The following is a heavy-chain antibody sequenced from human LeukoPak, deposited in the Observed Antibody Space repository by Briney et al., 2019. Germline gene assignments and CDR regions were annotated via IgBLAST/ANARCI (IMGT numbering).Heavy chain of an antibody. Sequence: GGSLRLSCAASGFIFSSCAMHWVRQAPGKGLEWLAVISYDGSQKFYEDSVKGRFTISRDNAKNMLYLQMNSLRVEDTAVYYCARGTVLLWFGVDYWGQGTLVTVSS. D-gene: IGHD3-10*01. CDR2: ISYDGSQK. J-gene: IGHJ4*02. V-gene: IGHV3-30*04. CDR1: GFIFSSCA. CDR3: ARGTVLLWFGVDY.